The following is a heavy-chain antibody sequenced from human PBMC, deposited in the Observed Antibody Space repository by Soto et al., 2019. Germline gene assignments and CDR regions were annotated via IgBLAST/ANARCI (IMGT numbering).Heavy chain of an antibody. D-gene: IGHD1-26*01. CDR2: ISHDGSYK. V-gene: IGHV3-30*18. J-gene: IGHJ3*02. Sequence: QVQLVESGGGVVQPGRSLRLSCAASGFSFTTYVMHWVRQAPGKGLEWVAVISHDGSYKYYGENVKGRFTTSRDTSKNGVYLEMNSLRPEDTAVYYCAKGLLAIVGTTLPRDAFNIWGQGTMVTVSS. CDR1: GFSFTTYV. CDR3: AKGLLAIVGTTLPRDAFNI.